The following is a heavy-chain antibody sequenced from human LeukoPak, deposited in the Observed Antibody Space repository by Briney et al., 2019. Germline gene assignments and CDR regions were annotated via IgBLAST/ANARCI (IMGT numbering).Heavy chain of an antibody. Sequence: SVKVSCKASGGTFSSYAISWVRQAPGQGLEWMGGIIPIFGTANYAQKFQGRVTITADESTGTAYMELSSLRSEDTAVYYCARDGSSTVTTDYWGQGTLVTVSS. V-gene: IGHV1-69*13. CDR1: GGTFSSYA. D-gene: IGHD4-17*01. CDR2: IIPIFGTA. CDR3: ARDGSSTVTTDY. J-gene: IGHJ4*02.